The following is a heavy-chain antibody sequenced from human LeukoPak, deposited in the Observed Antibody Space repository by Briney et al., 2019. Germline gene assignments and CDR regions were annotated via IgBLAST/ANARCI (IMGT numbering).Heavy chain of an antibody. CDR1: GSTFSDYY. J-gene: IGHJ1*01. CDR3: ARGRRWATVTTSGEGAEYFQH. Sequence: PGGSLRLSCAASGSTFSDYYMSWMRQAPGKGLEWVSYISSSGSTIYYADSVKGRFTISRDNAKNSLYLQMNSLRAEDTAVYYCARGRRWATVTTSGEGAEYFQHWGQGTLVTVSS. D-gene: IGHD4-17*01. CDR2: ISSSGSTI. V-gene: IGHV3-11*01.